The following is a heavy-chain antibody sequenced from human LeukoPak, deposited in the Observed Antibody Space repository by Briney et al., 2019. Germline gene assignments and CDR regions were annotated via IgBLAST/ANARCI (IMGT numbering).Heavy chain of an antibody. J-gene: IGHJ4*02. D-gene: IGHD4-17*01. CDR1: GFTFSTYW. Sequence: PGGSLRLSCAASGFTFSTYWMTWVRQGPGKGLEWVANIKQDGSEKYYVDSVKGRFTISRDNAKNSLYLQMNSLRAEDTALYYCARATTVTSPRPLDFWGQGTLVTVSS. V-gene: IGHV3-7*03. CDR2: IKQDGSEK. CDR3: ARATTVTSPRPLDF.